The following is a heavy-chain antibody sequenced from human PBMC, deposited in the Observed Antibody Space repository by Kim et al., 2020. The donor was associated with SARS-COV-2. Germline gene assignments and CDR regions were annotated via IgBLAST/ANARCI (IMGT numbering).Heavy chain of an antibody. J-gene: IGHJ6*02. D-gene: IGHD3-3*01. V-gene: IGHV3-30*18. CDR3: AKDRRYYDFWSGYQNRGPMGDV. CDR1: GITISNYG. CDR2: ISYEGNNK. Sequence: GGSLRLSCAASGITISNYGMHWVRQAPGKGLEWVAVISYEGNNKYYTDSVKGRFTISRDNSKNTVYLQMNSLRAEDTAVYYCAKDRRYYDFWSGYQNRGPMGDVWGQGTTVTVSS.